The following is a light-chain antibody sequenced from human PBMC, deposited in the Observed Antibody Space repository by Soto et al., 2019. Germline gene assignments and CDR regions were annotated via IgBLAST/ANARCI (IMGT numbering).Light chain of an antibody. Sequence: DIVMTQSPLSLPVTPGEPASISCRSSQSLLHSSGHNFLDWYLQKPGQSPQLLIYLGSNRASGVPERFSGSVSGTDFTLKISRVEAEDVGVYYCVQGLQLPLTFGQGTKLEIK. J-gene: IGKJ2*01. CDR1: QSLLHSSGHNF. V-gene: IGKV2-28*01. CDR3: VQGLQLPLT. CDR2: LGS.